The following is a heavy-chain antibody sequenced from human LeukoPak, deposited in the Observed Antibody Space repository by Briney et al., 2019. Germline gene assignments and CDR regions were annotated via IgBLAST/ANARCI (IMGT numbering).Heavy chain of an antibody. CDR3: TTDKGVAVAGTYYFDY. Sequence: PGGSLRLSCAASGFTFSNAWMSWVRQAPGKGLEWVGRIKSKTDGGTTDYAAPVKGRFTISRDDSKNTLYLQMNSLKTEDTAVYYCTTDKGVAVAGTYYFDYWGRGTLVTVSS. CDR2: IKSKTDGGTT. CDR1: GFTFSNAW. J-gene: IGHJ4*02. D-gene: IGHD6-19*01. V-gene: IGHV3-15*01.